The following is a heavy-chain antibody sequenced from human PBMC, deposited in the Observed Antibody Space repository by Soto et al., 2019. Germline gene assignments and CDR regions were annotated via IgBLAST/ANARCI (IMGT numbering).Heavy chain of an antibody. J-gene: IGHJ4*02. CDR1: GFTFSSYG. D-gene: IGHD5-18*01. V-gene: IGHV3-33*01. CDR2: IWYDGSNK. CDR3: ARAGDTAMALDY. Sequence: QVQLVESGGGVVQPGRSLRLSCAASGFTFSSYGMHWVRQAPGKGLEWVAVIWYDGSNKYYADSVKGRFTISRDNSKNPLYLQMNSLRAEDTAVYYCARAGDTAMALDYWGQGTLVTVSS.